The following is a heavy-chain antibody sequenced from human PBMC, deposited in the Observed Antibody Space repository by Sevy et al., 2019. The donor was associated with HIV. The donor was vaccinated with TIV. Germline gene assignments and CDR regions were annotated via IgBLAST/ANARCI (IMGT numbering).Heavy chain of an antibody. J-gene: IGHJ4*02. Sequence: SETLSLTCAVSGGSIDSDNYSWSWIRQPPGKGLEWIGYIYHTGSTYYNPSLKSRVTISVDRSKNQFSLKLTSVTAADTAVYYCARARGSVTLLPYFDYWGQGTLVTVSS. V-gene: IGHV4-30-2*01. CDR2: IYHTGST. D-gene: IGHD2-15*01. CDR1: GGSIDSDNYS. CDR3: ARARGSVTLLPYFDY.